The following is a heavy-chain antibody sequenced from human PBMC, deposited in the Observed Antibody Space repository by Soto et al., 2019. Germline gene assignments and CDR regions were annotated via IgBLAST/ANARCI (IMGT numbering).Heavy chain of an antibody. D-gene: IGHD3-16*01. CDR3: ARADPDASVGY. CDR2: ISYSGST. Sequence: SETLSLTCTVPGGSMSSPYWTWLRQPPGKGLEWIGYISYSGSTYYNPSLKSRVTISADTSRNQFSLKLSSVIAADTAVYYCARADPDASVGYWGQGTLVTVSS. CDR1: GGSMSSPY. J-gene: IGHJ4*02. V-gene: IGHV4-59*11.